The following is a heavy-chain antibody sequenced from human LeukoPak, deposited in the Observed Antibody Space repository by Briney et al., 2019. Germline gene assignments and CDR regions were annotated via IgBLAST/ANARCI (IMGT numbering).Heavy chain of an antibody. CDR3: ARSTSYHFDY. CDR1: GFSFSDAW. Sequence: PGGSLRLSCAASGFSFSDAWMNWVRQAPGKGLEWVSVIYAGGAAYYADYVKGRFTISRDTSNNTLFLQMHSLRAEDTAVYYCARSTSYHFDYWGQGTRVAVSS. J-gene: IGHJ4*02. D-gene: IGHD2-2*01. V-gene: IGHV3-53*01. CDR2: IYAGGAA.